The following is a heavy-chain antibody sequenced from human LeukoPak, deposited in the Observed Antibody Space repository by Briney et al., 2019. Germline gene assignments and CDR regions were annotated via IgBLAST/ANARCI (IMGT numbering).Heavy chain of an antibody. V-gene: IGHV3-53*01. D-gene: IGHD3-16*01. CDR2: MYTGGTT. CDR1: GITVSDHH. CDR3: AKDEATSGGGLAS. J-gene: IGHJ5*01. Sequence: GGSLKLSCAVSGITVSDHHMNWVRQAPGGGLGWVSAMYTGGTTYYADSVTGRFTVSRDTSRNTLFLHMNSLRAEDTAVYYCAKDEATSGGGLASWGQGTLVIVSS.